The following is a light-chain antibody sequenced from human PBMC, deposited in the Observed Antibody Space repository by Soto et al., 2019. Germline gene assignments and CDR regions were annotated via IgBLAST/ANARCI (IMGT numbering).Light chain of an antibody. CDR3: QQYYDWPIT. J-gene: IGKJ5*01. V-gene: IGKV3-15*01. Sequence: EIVLTQSTGTLSFSPGERATLSCRASQSVSSSYLAWYQQKPGQAPRLLIYGASSRATGIPARFSGSGSGTEFTLTISSLHSEDFAVYYCQQYYDWPITFGQGTRLEIK. CDR1: QSVSSSY. CDR2: GAS.